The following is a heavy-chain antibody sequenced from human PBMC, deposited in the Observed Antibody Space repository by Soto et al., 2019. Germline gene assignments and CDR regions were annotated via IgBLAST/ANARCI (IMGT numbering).Heavy chain of an antibody. J-gene: IGHJ2*01. D-gene: IGHD4-4*01. V-gene: IGHV3-30-3*01. CDR1: GFTFSSYA. CDR3: ARPLWRDDYNWGYFDL. CDR2: ISYDGSNK. Sequence: QVQLVESGGGVVQPGRSLRLSCAASGFTFSSYAMHWVRPAPGKGLEWVTVISYDGSNKYYTDSVKGRFTISRDNSKNTLYLQINSLRPEDTAVYYCARPLWRDDYNWGYFDLWGRGTLVTVSS.